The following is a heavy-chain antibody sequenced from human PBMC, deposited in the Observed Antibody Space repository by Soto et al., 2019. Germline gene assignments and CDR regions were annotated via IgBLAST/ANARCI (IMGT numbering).Heavy chain of an antibody. Sequence: GGSLRLSCAAAGFTFSSYGIHWVRQAPGKGLEWVALISYDGSNKYYADSVKGRFTISRDNSKNTLYLQMNSLRAEDTAMYYCAKDAPYYYDSSGYYGPFDYWGQGTLVTVSS. D-gene: IGHD3-22*01. CDR1: GFTFSSYG. CDR2: ISYDGSNK. CDR3: AKDAPYYYDSSGYYGPFDY. J-gene: IGHJ4*02. V-gene: IGHV3-30*18.